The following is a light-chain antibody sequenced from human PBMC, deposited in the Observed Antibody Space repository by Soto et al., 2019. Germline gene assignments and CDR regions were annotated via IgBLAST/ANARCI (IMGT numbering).Light chain of an antibody. Sequence: ETVLTQSPATLSLSPGERATLSCRASQSVGTNLAWFQQKSGQAPRLLIYNASNRVTGIPARFSGSGSGTDFTLTITSLQSEDFAVYYCQQRDNGLTFGGGTKVEIK. CDR3: QQRDNGLT. CDR1: QSVGTN. V-gene: IGKV3-11*01. J-gene: IGKJ4*01. CDR2: NAS.